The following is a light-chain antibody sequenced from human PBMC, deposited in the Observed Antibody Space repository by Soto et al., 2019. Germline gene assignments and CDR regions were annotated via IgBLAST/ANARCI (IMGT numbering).Light chain of an antibody. CDR3: QQYYRPWT. J-gene: IGKJ1*01. CDR1: QSVLYSSNNKNY. V-gene: IGKV4-1*01. Sequence: IVVTQSPDSLTESLREKATINCKSSQSVLYSSNNKNYLAWYQQKPVQPPKLLIYWSSTRESGVPDRFSGSGSGTDFTLTISSLQAEDVAVYYCQQYYRPWTFGQGTKVEIK. CDR2: WSS.